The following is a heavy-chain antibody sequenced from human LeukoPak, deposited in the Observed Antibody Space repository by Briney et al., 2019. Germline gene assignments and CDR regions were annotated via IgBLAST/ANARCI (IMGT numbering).Heavy chain of an antibody. V-gene: IGHV1-24*01. D-gene: IGHD3-22*01. Sequence: ASVTVSCKASGYTFTSYDINWVRQAPGKGLEWMGGFDPEDGETIYAQKFQGRVTMTEDTSTDTAYMELSSLRSEDTAVYYCATKTYYDSSGYYYWGQGTLVTVSS. CDR1: GYTFTSYD. J-gene: IGHJ4*02. CDR3: ATKTYYDSSGYYY. CDR2: FDPEDGET.